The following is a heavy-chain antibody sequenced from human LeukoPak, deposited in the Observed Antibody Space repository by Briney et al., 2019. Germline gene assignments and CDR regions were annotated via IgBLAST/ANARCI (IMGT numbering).Heavy chain of an antibody. CDR1: GYTFINNW. CDR3: ARAGLWELPRYAFDI. Sequence: ASVKVSCKASGYTFINNWMHWVRQAPGQGLEWMGWISVYNGHTNYAQKLQGRVTMTTDTSTSTAYMELRSLRSDDTAVYYCARAGLWELPRYAFDIWGQGTMVTVSS. D-gene: IGHD1-26*01. V-gene: IGHV1-18*01. J-gene: IGHJ3*02. CDR2: ISVYNGHT.